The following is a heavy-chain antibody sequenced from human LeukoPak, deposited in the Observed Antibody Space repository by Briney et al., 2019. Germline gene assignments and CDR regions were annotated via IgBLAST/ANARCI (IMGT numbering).Heavy chain of an antibody. J-gene: IGHJ6*02. Sequence: ASVKVSCKASGYTFTSYDINWVRQATGQGLEWMGWMNPNSGNTGYAQKFQGRVTMTRNTSISTAYMELSSLRSEDTAVYYCARVDSEYYYYGMDVWGQGTTVTVSS. CDR1: GYTFTSYD. CDR2: MNPNSGNT. V-gene: IGHV1-8*01. CDR3: ARVDSEYYYYGMDV. D-gene: IGHD2-15*01.